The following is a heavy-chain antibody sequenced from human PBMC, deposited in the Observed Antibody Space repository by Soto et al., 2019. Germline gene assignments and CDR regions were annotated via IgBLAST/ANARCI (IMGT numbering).Heavy chain of an antibody. CDR2: IIPIFGTA. D-gene: IGHD1-7*01. CDR1: GGTFSSYA. CDR3: ARDSVGGTTCDYYYYGMDV. J-gene: IGHJ6*02. V-gene: IGHV1-69*06. Sequence: ASVKVSCKASGGTFSSYAISWVRQAPGQGLEWMGGIIPIFGTANYAQKFQGRVTITADKSTSTAYMELTSLRSEDTAVYYCARDSVGGTTCDYYYYGMDVWGQGTTVTVSS.